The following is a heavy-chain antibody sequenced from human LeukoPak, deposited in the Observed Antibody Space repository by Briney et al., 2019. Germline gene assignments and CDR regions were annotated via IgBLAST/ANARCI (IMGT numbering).Heavy chain of an antibody. CDR3: ARVSVGAYQFDY. Sequence: QSGGSLRLSCAASGFTFSRYWMHWVRQAPGKGLVWVSRINPDGSTTSYADSVKGRFTISRDNAKNTPYLQMNSLRAEDTAVYYCARVSVGAYQFDYWGQGTLVTVSS. CDR2: INPDGSTT. V-gene: IGHV3-74*01. CDR1: GFTFSRYW. J-gene: IGHJ4*02. D-gene: IGHD1-26*01.